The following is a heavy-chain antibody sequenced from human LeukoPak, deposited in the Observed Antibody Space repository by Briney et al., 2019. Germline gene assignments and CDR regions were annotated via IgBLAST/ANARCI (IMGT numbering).Heavy chain of an antibody. CDR1: GFTFANYA. J-gene: IGHJ4*02. CDR2: IKQDGSEK. V-gene: IGHV3-7*01. CDR3: AKDHGYDSSGYDY. Sequence: GGSLRLSCAASGFTFANYAMSWVRQAPGKGLEWVANIKQDGSEKYYVDSVKGRFTISRDNSKNTLYLQMNSLRAEDTAVYYCAKDHGYDSSGYDYWGQGTLVTVSS. D-gene: IGHD3-22*01.